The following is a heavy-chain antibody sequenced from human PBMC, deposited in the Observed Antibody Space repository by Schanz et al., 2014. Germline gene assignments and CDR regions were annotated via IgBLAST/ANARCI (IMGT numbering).Heavy chain of an antibody. J-gene: IGHJ1*01. CDR3: EKEAEIVVVGGASMSGDFDH. V-gene: IGHV3-23*04. Sequence: EVQLVESGGGLVKPGGSLRLSCAASGFTFSTYYMNWVRQAPGKGLEWVSAISGSGSSTYYADSMKGRFTISRDNSKNTLYLQMNNLRAEDTDIYVYEKEAEIVVVGGASMSGDFDHWGQGTLVTVSS. D-gene: IGHD2-15*01. CDR1: GFTFSTYY. CDR2: ISGSGSST.